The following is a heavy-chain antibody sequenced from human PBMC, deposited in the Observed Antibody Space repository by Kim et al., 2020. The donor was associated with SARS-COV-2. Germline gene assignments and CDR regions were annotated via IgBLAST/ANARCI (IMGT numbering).Heavy chain of an antibody. V-gene: IGHV3-30-3*01. D-gene: IGHD3-10*01. Sequence: GGSLRLSCAASGFTFSSNAMHWVRQAPGKGLEWVALISYDGSNKYYAASVKRCSTISNNNSNTTLYLQMNSLTADDTAVYYWGRHSGRNLLNYYMDDGG. CDR2: ISYDGSNK. CDR3: GRHSGRNLLNYYMDD. J-gene: IGHJ6*03. CDR1: GFTFSSNA.